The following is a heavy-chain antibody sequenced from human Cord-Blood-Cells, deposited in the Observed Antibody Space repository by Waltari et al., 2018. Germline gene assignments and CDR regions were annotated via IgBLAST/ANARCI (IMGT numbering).Heavy chain of an antibody. CDR1: GGTFSSYA. J-gene: IGHJ5*02. Sequence: QVQLVQSGAEVKKPGSSVKVSCKAAGGTFSSYALSWVRQPPGQGLEWMGGIIPIFGTANYAQKFQGRVTITADESTSTAYMELSSLRSEDTAVYYCAREGIAAAYPRFDPWGQGTLVTVSS. CDR3: AREGIAAAYPRFDP. V-gene: IGHV1-69*01. D-gene: IGHD6-13*01. CDR2: IIPIFGTA.